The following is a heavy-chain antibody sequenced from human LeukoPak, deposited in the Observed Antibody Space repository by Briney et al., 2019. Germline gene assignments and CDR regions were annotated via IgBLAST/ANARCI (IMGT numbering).Heavy chain of an antibody. CDR1: GGSISGSSYF. D-gene: IGHD4-17*01. CDR2: IYYSGNT. Sequence: SETLSLTCAVSGGSISGSSYFWGWIRQPPGKGLEWIGTIYYSGNTYYNPSLKSRVTISVDTSKNQFSLNLSSVTAADTAVYYCARGGEAGLADWGQGTLVTVSS. CDR3: ARGGEAGLAD. V-gene: IGHV4-39*07. J-gene: IGHJ4*02.